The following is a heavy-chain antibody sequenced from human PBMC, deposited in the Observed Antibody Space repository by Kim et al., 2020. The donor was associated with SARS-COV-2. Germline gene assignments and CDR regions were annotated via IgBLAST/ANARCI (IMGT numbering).Heavy chain of an antibody. CDR1: GFIFDDYV. Sequence: GGSLRLSCAGSGFIFDDYVMHWVRQAPGKGLEWVSLISADGLYTYYADFVKGRFTISRDHSKNSLFLEMKSLKTEDTGLYFCAKMPGAPESGNWY. V-gene: IGHV3-43*02. D-gene: IGHD6-25*01. CDR3: AKMPGAPESGNWY. J-gene: IGHJ2*01. CDR2: ISADGLYT.